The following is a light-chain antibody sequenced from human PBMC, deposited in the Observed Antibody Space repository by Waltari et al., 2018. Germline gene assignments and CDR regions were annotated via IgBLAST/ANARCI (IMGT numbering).Light chain of an antibody. J-gene: IGLJ2*01. V-gene: IGLV3-1*01. CDR2: QDI. Sequence: SYELAQPPSVSVSPGQTASITCSGDTLRKRYVCWYQQKPGQSPVLVMFQDIKRPSGIPERSFGSKSGNTATLTISGTQATDEADYYCQSWDGSTASVVFGGGTKLTVL. CDR1: TLRKRY. CDR3: QSWDGSTASVV.